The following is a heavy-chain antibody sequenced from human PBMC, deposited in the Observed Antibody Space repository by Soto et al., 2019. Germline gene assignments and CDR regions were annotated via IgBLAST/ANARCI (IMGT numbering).Heavy chain of an antibody. J-gene: IGHJ6*02. CDR3: ARAQFSDILTADDYGMDV. CDR2: IIPMFSTP. V-gene: IGHV1-69*15. D-gene: IGHD3-9*01. CDR1: GGNFRSEA. Sequence: AASVKFYCKASGGNFRSEAISLVRQAPGHGLEWMGRIIPMFSTPHYAQKFQGRVAIIADESTTTVNMEMRGLTYEDTAVYYCARAQFSDILTADDYGMDVWGQGTSVTVSS.